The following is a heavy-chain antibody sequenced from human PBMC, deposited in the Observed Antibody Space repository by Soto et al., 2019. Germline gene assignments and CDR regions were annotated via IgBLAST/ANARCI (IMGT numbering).Heavy chain of an antibody. CDR3: ARGYLSPKPSSFGVVVGMDV. Sequence: SVKVSCKASGGTFSSYAISWVRQAPGQGLEWMGGIIPIFGTANYAQKFQGRVTITADKSTSTAYMELSSLRSEDTAVYYCARGYLSPKPSSFGVVVGMDVWGQGTTVTVSS. J-gene: IGHJ6*02. V-gene: IGHV1-69*06. D-gene: IGHD3-3*01. CDR1: GGTFSSYA. CDR2: IIPIFGTA.